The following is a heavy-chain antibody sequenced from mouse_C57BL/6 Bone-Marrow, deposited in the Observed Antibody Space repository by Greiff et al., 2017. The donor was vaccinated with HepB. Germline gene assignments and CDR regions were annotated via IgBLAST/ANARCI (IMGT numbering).Heavy chain of an antibody. J-gene: IGHJ3*01. CDR1: GFTFSSYA. Sequence: EVQGVESGEGLVKPGGSLKLSCAASGFTFSSYAMSWVRQSPEKRLEWVAYISSGGDYIYYADTVKGRFTISRDNARNTLYMQMSRLKSEDTAMYDCTRGGLWIAYWGQGTLVTVSA. CDR2: ISSGGDYI. V-gene: IGHV5-9-1*02. CDR3: TRGGLWIAY.